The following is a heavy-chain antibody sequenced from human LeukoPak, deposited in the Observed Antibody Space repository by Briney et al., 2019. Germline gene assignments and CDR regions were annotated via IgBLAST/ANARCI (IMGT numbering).Heavy chain of an antibody. CDR2: SGTT. V-gene: IGHV4-34*01. J-gene: IGHJ4*02. Sequence: SGTTNHNPSLKSRVTISVDTSKNQFSLKLSSVTAADTAVYYCARGFVGCSSTSCSRSMAHYWGQGTLVTVSS. D-gene: IGHD2-2*01. CDR3: ARGFVGCSSTSCSRSMAHY.